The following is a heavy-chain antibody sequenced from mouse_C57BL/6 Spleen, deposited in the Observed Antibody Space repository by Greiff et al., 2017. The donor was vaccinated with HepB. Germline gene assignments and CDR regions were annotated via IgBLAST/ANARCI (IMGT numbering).Heavy chain of an antibody. CDR2: IRSKSNNYAT. CDR1: GFSFNTYA. J-gene: IGHJ2*01. D-gene: IGHD1-1*01. Sequence: EVQLVESGGGLVQPKGSLKLSCAASGFSFNTYAMNWVRQAPGKGLEWVARIRSKSNNYATYYADSVKDRFTISRDDSESMLYLQMNNLKTEDTAMYYCVRQEYGSSYYFDYWGQGTTLTVSS. V-gene: IGHV10-1*01. CDR3: VRQEYGSSYYFDY.